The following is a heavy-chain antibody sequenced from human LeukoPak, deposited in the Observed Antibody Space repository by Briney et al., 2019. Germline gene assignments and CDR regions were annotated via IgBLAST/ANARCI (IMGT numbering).Heavy chain of an antibody. J-gene: IGHJ6*02. CDR1: GFTFDRHT. CDR2: IGWDGTNI. Sequence: GGSLRLSCAASGFTFDRHTMHWVRRPPGKGPEWVSLIGWDGTNIDYADSVKGRFTISRDNSKNFVYLQMHSLRTEDTALYYCTKDMEWGMDVWGQGTTVIVSS. V-gene: IGHV3-43*01. CDR3: TKDMEWGMDV. D-gene: IGHD3-3*01.